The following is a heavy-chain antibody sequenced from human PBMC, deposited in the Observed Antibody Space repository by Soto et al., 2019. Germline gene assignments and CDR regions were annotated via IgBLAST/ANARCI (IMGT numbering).Heavy chain of an antibody. V-gene: IGHV1-18*01. J-gene: IGHJ6*02. D-gene: IGHD3-3*01. CDR2: ISAYNGNT. Sequence: ASVKVSCKASGYTFTSYGISWVRQAPGHGLEWMGWISAYNGNTNYAQKLQGRVTMTTDTSTSTAYMELRSLRSDDTAVYYCARLFGVYYDFWSGYDHAFDHYRMDVWCYGPTLTVSS. CDR3: ARLFGVYYDFWSGYDHAFDHYRMDV. CDR1: GYTFTSYG.